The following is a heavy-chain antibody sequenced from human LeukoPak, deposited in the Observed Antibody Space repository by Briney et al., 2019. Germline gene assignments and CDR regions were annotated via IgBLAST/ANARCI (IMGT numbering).Heavy chain of an antibody. D-gene: IGHD3-10*01. V-gene: IGHV3-33*01. Sequence: PGGSLRLSCAASGFTFRSYGIHWVRQAPGKGLEWVAVIWYDGSNKYYADSVKGRFTISRDNSKNTLYLQMNRLRAEDTAVYYCARDRGSTYYGMDVWGQGTTVTVSS. J-gene: IGHJ6*02. CDR2: IWYDGSNK. CDR3: ARDRGSTYYGMDV. CDR1: GFTFRSYG.